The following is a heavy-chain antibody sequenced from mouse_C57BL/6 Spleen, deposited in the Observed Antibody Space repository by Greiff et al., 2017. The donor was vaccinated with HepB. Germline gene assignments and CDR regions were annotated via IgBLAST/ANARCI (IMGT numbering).Heavy chain of an antibody. V-gene: IGHV1S81*02. CDR3: ARIKKIVATYFDY. CDR1: GYTFTSYW. Sequence: QVHVQQSGAELVKAGASVKMSCKASGYTFTSYWMHWVKQRLGQGLEWFAETNPTNGRTYYNEKFKSKATLTVDKSSSTAYMLLSGPTFEDSAVYYCARIKKIVATYFDYWGQGTTLTVSS. CDR2: TNPTNGRT. D-gene: IGHD1-1*01. J-gene: IGHJ2*01.